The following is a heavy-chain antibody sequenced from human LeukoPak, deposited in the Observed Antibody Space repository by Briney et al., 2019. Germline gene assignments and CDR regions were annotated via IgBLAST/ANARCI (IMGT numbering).Heavy chain of an antibody. D-gene: IGHD3-10*01. J-gene: IGHJ6*03. Sequence: QSGGSLRLSCEVSGFTFNTYTMHWVRQSPNKGLEWVAFVSHDGSNKAYADSVRGRFTISRDNAKNSLYLQMNSLRAEDTAVYYCARAGRPDGDYYYYMDVWGKGTTVTVSS. CDR2: VSHDGSNK. CDR3: ARAGRPDGDYYYYMDV. V-gene: IGHV3-30-3*01. CDR1: GFTFNTYT.